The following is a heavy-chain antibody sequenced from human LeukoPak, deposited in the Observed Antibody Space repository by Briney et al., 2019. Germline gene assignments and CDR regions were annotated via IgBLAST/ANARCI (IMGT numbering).Heavy chain of an antibody. CDR1: AFSFSSYE. CDR2: ISISGSTI. V-gene: IGHV3-48*03. CDR3: VRGGSSPYKYNAFDI. J-gene: IGHJ3*02. Sequence: PGGSLRLSCAASAFSFSSYEMNWVRQAPGKGLEWVSYISISGSTIFYADSVKGRFTISRDNAKNSLYLQMNSLRAEDTAVYYCVRGGSSPYKYNAFDIWGQGTMVTVSS. D-gene: IGHD2-2*01.